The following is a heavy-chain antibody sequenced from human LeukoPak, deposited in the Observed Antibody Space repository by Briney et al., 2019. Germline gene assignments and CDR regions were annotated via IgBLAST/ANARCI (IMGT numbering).Heavy chain of an antibody. Sequence: SVKVSCKASGGTFSSYAISWVRQAPGQGLEWMGRIIPIFGTANYAQKFQGRVTITTDESASTAYMELSSLRSEDTAVYYCARDGIAVAGPSVYFDYWGQGTLVTVSS. D-gene: IGHD6-19*01. CDR1: GGTFSSYA. J-gene: IGHJ4*02. V-gene: IGHV1-69*05. CDR3: ARDGIAVAGPSVYFDY. CDR2: IIPIFGTA.